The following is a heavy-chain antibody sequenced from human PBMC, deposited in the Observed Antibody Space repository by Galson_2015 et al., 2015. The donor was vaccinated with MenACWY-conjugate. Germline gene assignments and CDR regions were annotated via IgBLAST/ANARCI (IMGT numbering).Heavy chain of an antibody. D-gene: IGHD4-23*01. V-gene: IGHV3-7*03. Sequence: SLRLSCAASGFNFSTYWMTWVRQAPGKGLEWVANIKPHGGPGVYADSVKGRFTISRDNAKDSLFLQMNNLRAEDTAIYYCARDNSFCPGDHWGQGTLVSVSS. CDR3: ARDNSFCPGDH. CDR1: GFNFSTYW. J-gene: IGHJ4*02. CDR2: IKPHGGPG.